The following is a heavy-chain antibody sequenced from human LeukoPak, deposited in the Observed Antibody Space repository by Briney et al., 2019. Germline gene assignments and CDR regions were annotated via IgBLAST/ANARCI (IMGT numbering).Heavy chain of an antibody. J-gene: IGHJ4*02. CDR2: IHSSGTT. V-gene: IGHV4-4*09. CDR1: GGSIISYY. Sequence: SETLSLTCTVSGGSIISYYWDWIRQPPGEGLEWIGYIHSSGTTHYSPSPESRVTMSVDTAKNQFSLKLTSVSAADTAVYYCARHQRSGYGGTYFDYWGQGTLVTVSS. CDR3: ARHQRSGYGGTYFDY. D-gene: IGHD3-22*01.